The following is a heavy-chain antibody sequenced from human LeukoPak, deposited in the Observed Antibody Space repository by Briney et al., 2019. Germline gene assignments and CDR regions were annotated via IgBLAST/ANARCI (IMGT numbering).Heavy chain of an antibody. CDR1: GGTFSSYA. CDR3: ARRAQLGLLWFGEL. V-gene: IGHV1-69*04. CDR2: IIPILGIA. Sequence: GASVKVSCKASGGTFSSYAISWVRQAPGQGLEWMGRIIPILGIANYAQKFQGRVTITADKSTSTAYMELSSLRSEDTAVYYCARRAQLGLLWFGELWCQGTLVTVSS. J-gene: IGHJ1*01. D-gene: IGHD3-10*01.